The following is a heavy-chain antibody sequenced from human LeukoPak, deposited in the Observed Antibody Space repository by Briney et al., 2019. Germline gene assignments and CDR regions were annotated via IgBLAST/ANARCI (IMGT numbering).Heavy chain of an antibody. D-gene: IGHD3-16*01. Sequence: GGSLRLSCAASEFTFSSYAMSWVRQAPGKGLEWVSAISAGGGSTYYADSVKGRFAISRDSSTNTMYLQMSSLRAEDTAVSYCANNRECFGDSKTNYWGQGTLVRVSA. J-gene: IGHJ4*02. CDR2: ISAGGGST. V-gene: IGHV3-23*01. CDR1: EFTFSSYA. CDR3: ANNRECFGDSKTNY.